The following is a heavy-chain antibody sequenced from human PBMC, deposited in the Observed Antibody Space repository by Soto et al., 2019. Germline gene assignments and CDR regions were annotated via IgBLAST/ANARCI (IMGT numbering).Heavy chain of an antibody. CDR3: ARVLGRLDSSGWYYFDY. D-gene: IGHD6-19*01. J-gene: IGHJ4*02. CDR2: IYYSGST. CDR1: GGSISSYY. V-gene: IGHV4-59*01. Sequence: SETLSLTCTVSGGSISSYYWSWIRQPPGKGLEWIGYIYYSGSTNYNPSLKSRVTISVDTSKNQFSLKLSSVTAADTAVYYCARVLGRLDSSGWYYFDYWGQGTLVTVSS.